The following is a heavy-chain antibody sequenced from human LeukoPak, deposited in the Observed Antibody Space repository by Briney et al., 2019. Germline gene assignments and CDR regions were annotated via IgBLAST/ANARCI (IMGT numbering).Heavy chain of an antibody. V-gene: IGHV1-69*13. J-gene: IGHJ4*02. D-gene: IGHD6-13*01. CDR3: ASEGNSSSWYHSFDY. Sequence: ASVNVSCKASGGTFSSYAISWVRQAPGQGLEWMGGIIPIFGTANYAQKFQGRVTITADESTSTAYMELSSLRSEDTAVYYCASEGNSSSWYHSFDYWGQGTLVTVSS. CDR1: GGTFSSYA. CDR2: IIPIFGTA.